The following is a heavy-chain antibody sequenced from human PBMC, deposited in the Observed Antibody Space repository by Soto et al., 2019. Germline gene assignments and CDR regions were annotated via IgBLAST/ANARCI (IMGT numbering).Heavy chain of an antibody. CDR3: ARAGYSSSTSCYEGNYYYYGMDV. CDR2: IIPIFGTA. D-gene: IGHD2-2*01. J-gene: IGHJ6*02. Sequence: QVPLVQSGAEVKKPGSSVKVSCKASGGTFSSYAISWVRQAPGQGLEWMGGIIPIFGTANYAQKFQGRVTITADESTSTAYMELSSLRSEDTAVYYCARAGYSSSTSCYEGNYYYYGMDVWGQGTTVTVSS. CDR1: GGTFSSYA. V-gene: IGHV1-69*01.